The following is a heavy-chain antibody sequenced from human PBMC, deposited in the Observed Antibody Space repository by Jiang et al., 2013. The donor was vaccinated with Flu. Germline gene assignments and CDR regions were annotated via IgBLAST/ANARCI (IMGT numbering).Heavy chain of an antibody. CDR1: GFTFSSYE. CDR2: ISSSGSTI. J-gene: IGHJ3*02. Sequence: AASGFTFSSYEMNWVRQASRKGLEWVSYISSSGSTIYYADSVKGRFTISRDNAKNSLYLQMNSLRAEDTAVYYCARDRRWLLGAFDIWGQGTMVTVSS. V-gene: IGHV3-48*03. CDR3: ARDRRWLLGAFDI. D-gene: IGHD5-24*01.